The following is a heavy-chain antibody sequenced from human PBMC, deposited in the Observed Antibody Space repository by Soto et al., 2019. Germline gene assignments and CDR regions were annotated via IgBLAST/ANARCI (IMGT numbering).Heavy chain of an antibody. Sequence: PGESLKISCKGSGNGSAGYWITWARPKPGKGLAWMGRIDPSDSQTYYSPSFRGHVTILVTKSITTVFLQWSCWRASDTAMYYCARHSFDSDGGPNSQYYFDSWGQGTPVTVSS. D-gene: IGHD3-9*01. CDR1: GNGSAGYW. J-gene: IGHJ4*02. CDR2: IDPSDSQT. CDR3: ARHSFDSDGGPNSQYYFDS. V-gene: IGHV5-10-1*01.